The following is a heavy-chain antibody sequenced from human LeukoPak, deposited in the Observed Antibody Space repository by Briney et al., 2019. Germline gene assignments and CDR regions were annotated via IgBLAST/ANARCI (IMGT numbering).Heavy chain of an antibody. V-gene: IGHV1-2*02. CDR2: NNPNSGGT. CDR3: ARDSVPYCSSTSCYSENFDY. J-gene: IGHJ4*02. CDR1: GYTFTGYY. Sequence: ASVKVSCKASGYTFTGYYMHWVRQAPGQGLEWMGWNNPNSGGTNYAQKFQGRVTMTRDTSISTAYMELSRLRSDDTAVYYCARDSVPYCSSTSCYSENFDYWGQGTLVSVSS. D-gene: IGHD2-2*01.